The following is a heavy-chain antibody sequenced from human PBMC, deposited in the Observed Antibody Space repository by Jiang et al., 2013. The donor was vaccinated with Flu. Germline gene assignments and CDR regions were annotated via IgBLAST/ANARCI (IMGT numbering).Heavy chain of an antibody. Sequence: GFLFSDYYMSWVRQAPGKGLEWVSAISGSGGSTYYADSVKGRFTISRDNSKNALYLQMNSLRAEDTAVYYCAKDYYYDSSGYYYGIDYWGQGTLVTVSS. V-gene: IGHV3-23*01. D-gene: IGHD3-22*01. CDR2: ISGSGGST. CDR1: GFLFSDYY. CDR3: AKDYYYDSSGYYYGIDY. J-gene: IGHJ4*02.